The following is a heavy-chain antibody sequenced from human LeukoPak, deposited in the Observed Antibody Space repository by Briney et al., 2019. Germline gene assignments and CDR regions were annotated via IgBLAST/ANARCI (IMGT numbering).Heavy chain of an antibody. CDR1: GYTFTSYD. Sequence: ASVKVSCKASGYTFTSYDINWVRQATGQGLEWMGWMNPNSGNTGYAQKFQGRVTMTRNTSISTAYMELSSLRSEDTAVYYCAREIRVGATANHDAFDIWGQGTMVTVSS. D-gene: IGHD1-26*01. J-gene: IGHJ3*02. CDR3: AREIRVGATANHDAFDI. CDR2: MNPNSGNT. V-gene: IGHV1-8*01.